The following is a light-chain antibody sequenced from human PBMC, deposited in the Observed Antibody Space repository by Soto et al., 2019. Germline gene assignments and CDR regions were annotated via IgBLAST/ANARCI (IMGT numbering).Light chain of an antibody. Sequence: SALTQPATVSGSPGQSITISCTGTSSDVGGYNYVSWYQQQPGKAPKLMIYDVSNRPSGVSNRISGSKSGNTASLTISGLQAEDEGDYYCSSYTSSSTYVFGTWTKVTV. CDR1: SSDVGGYNY. J-gene: IGLJ1*01. V-gene: IGLV2-14*01. CDR2: DVS. CDR3: SSYTSSSTYV.